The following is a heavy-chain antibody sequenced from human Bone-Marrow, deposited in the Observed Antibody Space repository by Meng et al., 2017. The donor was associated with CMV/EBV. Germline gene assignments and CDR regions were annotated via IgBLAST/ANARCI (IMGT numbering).Heavy chain of an antibody. J-gene: IGHJ4*02. Sequence: QVELQESGPGLVKPSETLSLTCTVSGGSISSYYWSWIREPPGKGLEWIGYIYYSGRTNYNPSLKSRVTISVDTSKNQFSLKLSSVTAADTAVYYCAREPTRSGPIDYWGQGTLVTVSS. CDR3: AREPTRSGPIDY. V-gene: IGHV4-59*01. CDR1: GGSISSYY. CDR2: IYYSGRT. D-gene: IGHD3-3*01.